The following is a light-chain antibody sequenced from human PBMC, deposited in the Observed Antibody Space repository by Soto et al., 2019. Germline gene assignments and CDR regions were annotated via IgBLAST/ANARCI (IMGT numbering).Light chain of an antibody. Sequence: QSALTQPASVSGSPGQSITISCTGTSSDVGGYNYVSWYQQHPGKAPKLMIYEVSNRPSGVSNRFSGSKSGNTSSLTISGRQAEDEAYYYCSSYTSSGTLVVLGGGSKLPVL. CDR3: SSYTSSGTLVV. CDR1: SSDVGGYNY. J-gene: IGLJ2*01. CDR2: EVS. V-gene: IGLV2-14*01.